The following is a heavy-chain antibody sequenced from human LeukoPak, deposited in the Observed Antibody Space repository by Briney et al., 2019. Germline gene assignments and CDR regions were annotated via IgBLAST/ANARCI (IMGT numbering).Heavy chain of an antibody. V-gene: IGHV5-51*01. Sequence: GGSLKISCKGSGYSFTSHWIAWVRQMPGKGLEWMGIIAPGDSDTRYSPSFQGQVIIPADKSISTAFLQWSSLKASDTAMYYCARLVVAATRYFDYWGQGTLVTVSS. J-gene: IGHJ4*02. CDR1: GYSFTSHW. CDR2: IAPGDSDT. D-gene: IGHD2-15*01. CDR3: ARLVVAATRYFDY.